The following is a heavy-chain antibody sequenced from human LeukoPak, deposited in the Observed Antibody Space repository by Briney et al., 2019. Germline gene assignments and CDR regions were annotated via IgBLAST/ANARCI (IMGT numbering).Heavy chain of an antibody. Sequence: GGSLRLSCAASGFTFDDYGMSWVRQAPGKGLEWVSYISSSSSTIYYADSVKGRFTISRDNAKNSLYLQMNSLRAEDTAVYYCARDGLRYFDWFNPLDAFDIWGQGTMVTVSS. CDR1: GFTFDDYG. CDR3: ARDGLRYFDWFNPLDAFDI. V-gene: IGHV3-48*01. CDR2: ISSSSSTI. D-gene: IGHD3-9*01. J-gene: IGHJ3*02.